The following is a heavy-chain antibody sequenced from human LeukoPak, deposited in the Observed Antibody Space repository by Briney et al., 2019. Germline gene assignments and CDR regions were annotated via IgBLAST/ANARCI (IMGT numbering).Heavy chain of an antibody. Sequence: SETLSLTCTVSGGSLITYYWNWIRQPAGKGLEWIGRVYTSGGTNYNPSLKSRLTVSVDTSKNQFSLSLSSVTAADTAVYYCASGSDSIGYSGSGILDYWGQGILVTVSS. J-gene: IGHJ4*02. V-gene: IGHV4-4*07. CDR3: ASGSDSIGYSGSGILDY. CDR2: VYTSGGT. CDR1: GGSLITYY. D-gene: IGHD6-19*01.